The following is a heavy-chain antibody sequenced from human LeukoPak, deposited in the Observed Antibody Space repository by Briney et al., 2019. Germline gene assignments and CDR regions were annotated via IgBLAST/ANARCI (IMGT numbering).Heavy chain of an antibody. CDR1: GFTVRSNY. CDR3: ARVNGGNLLDY. CDR2: IYSGGST. D-gene: IGHD2-21*01. V-gene: IGHV3-53*01. Sequence: PGGSLRLSXAASGFTVRSNYMSWVRQAPGKGLEWVSVIYSGGSTYYADSVKGRFTISRDNSKNTLYLQMNSLRAEDTAVYYCARVNGGNLLDYWGQGTLVTVSS. J-gene: IGHJ4*02.